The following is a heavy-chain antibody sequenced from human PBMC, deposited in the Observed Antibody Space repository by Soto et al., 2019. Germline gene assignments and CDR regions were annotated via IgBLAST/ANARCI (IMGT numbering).Heavy chain of an antibody. Sequence: SETLSLTCAVSGYSLSSGYYWGWIRQPPGKGLEWIGSIYHSGSTYYNPSLKSRVTISVDTSKNQFSLKLSSVTAADTAVCYCARRAVAGPFDYWGQGTLVTVSS. CDR3: ARRAVAGPFDY. CDR2: IYHSGST. CDR1: GYSLSSGYY. D-gene: IGHD6-19*01. J-gene: IGHJ4*02. V-gene: IGHV4-38-2*01.